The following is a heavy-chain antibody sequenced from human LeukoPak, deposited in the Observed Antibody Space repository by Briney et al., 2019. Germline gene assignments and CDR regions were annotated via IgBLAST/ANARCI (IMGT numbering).Heavy chain of an antibody. CDR3: ARFRLDGIAAPN. V-gene: IGHV4-59*01. CDR1: GGSISSYY. Sequence: SETLSLTCTVSGGSISSYYWSWIRQPPGKGLEWIRYIYYSGSTNYNPSLKSRVTISVDTSKNQFSLKLSSVTAADTAVYYCARFRLDGIAAPNWGQGTLVTVSS. D-gene: IGHD6-6*01. J-gene: IGHJ4*02. CDR2: IYYSGST.